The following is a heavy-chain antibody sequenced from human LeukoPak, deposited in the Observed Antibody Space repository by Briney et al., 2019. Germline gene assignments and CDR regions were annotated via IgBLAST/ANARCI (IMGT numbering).Heavy chain of an antibody. V-gene: IGHV3-73*01. J-gene: IGHJ5*02. CDR2: IRSKANSYAT. Sequence: GGSLKLSCGVSGFTFSGSAMHWVRQASGKGLEWVGRIRSKANSYATAYAASVKRRFTISRDDSKNTAYLQMNSLKTEDTAVYYCTRPIQGLYEGPRFDPWGQGTLVTVSS. CDR3: TRPIQGLYEGPRFDP. D-gene: IGHD3-16*01. CDR1: GFTFSGSA.